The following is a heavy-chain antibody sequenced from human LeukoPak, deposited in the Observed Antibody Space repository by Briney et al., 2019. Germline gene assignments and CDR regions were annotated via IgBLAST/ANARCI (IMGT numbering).Heavy chain of an antibody. CDR2: IKQDGSEK. Sequence: GGSLRLSCAASGFTFSSYWMSWVRQAPGKGLEWVANIKQDGSEKYYVDSVKGRFTISRDNAKNSLYLQMNSLRAEDTAVYYCARDEGGARYFDWCADYWGQGTMVTVSS. CDR1: GFTFSSYW. V-gene: IGHV3-7*01. D-gene: IGHD3-9*01. CDR3: ARDEGGARYFDWCADY. J-gene: IGHJ3*01.